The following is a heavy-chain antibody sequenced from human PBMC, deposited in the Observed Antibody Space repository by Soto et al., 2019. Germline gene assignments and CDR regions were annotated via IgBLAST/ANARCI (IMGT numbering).Heavy chain of an antibody. CDR2: IYYSGST. CDR1: GGSISSYY. D-gene: IGHD3-16*01. J-gene: IGHJ4*02. CDR3: ARRWGTTFDY. V-gene: IGHV4-59*08. Sequence: SETLSLTCTVSGGSISSYYWSWFRQPPGKGLEWIGYIYYSGSTNYNPSLKSRVTISVDTSKNQFSLKLSSVTAADTAVYYCARRWGTTFDYWGQGTLLTVSS.